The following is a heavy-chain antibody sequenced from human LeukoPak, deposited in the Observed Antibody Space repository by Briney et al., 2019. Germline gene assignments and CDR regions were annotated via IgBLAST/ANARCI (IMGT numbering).Heavy chain of an antibody. CDR2: INKDGSEK. CDR1: GMNNYW. D-gene: IGHD3-16*01. CDR3: ATDLNWVSH. Sequence: PGESLRLSCIGSGMNNYWMTWVRQAPGNGLKSLANINKDGSEKYYLDSVKGRITISRDNMKNSVFLEINSLRAEDTGIYYCATDLNWVSHWGQGTLVTVSS. V-gene: IGHV3-7*01. J-gene: IGHJ4*02.